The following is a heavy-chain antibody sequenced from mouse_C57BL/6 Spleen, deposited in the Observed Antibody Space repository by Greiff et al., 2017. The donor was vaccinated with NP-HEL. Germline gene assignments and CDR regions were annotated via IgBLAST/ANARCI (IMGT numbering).Heavy chain of an antibody. CDR1: GYTFTSYW. CDR3: AREATGTAQAEFAY. V-gene: IGHV1-52*01. CDR2: IDPSDSET. J-gene: IGHJ3*01. D-gene: IGHD3-2*02. Sequence: QVQLQQPGAELVRPGSSVKLSCKASGYTFTSYWMHWVKQRPIQGLEWIGNIDPSDSETHYNQKFKDKATLTVDKSSSTAYMQLSSLTSEDSAVYYCAREATGTAQAEFAYWGQGTLVTVSA.